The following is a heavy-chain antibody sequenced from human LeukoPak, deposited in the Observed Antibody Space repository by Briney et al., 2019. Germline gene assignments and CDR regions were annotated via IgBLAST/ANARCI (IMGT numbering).Heavy chain of an antibody. V-gene: IGHV1-69*05. J-gene: IGHJ4*02. CDR1: GGTFSSYA. D-gene: IGHD5-24*01. Sequence: SVKVSCKASGGTFSSYAISWVRQAPGQGLEWMGRIIPIFGTANYAQKFQGRVTITTDESTSTAYMELSSLRSEDTAVYYCAKDEGEMATIPLDYWGQGTLVTVSS. CDR3: AKDEGEMATIPLDY. CDR2: IIPIFGTA.